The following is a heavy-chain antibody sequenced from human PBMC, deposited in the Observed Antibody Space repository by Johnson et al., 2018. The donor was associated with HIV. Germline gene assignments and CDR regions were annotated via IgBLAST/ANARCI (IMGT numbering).Heavy chain of an antibody. V-gene: IGHV3-9*01. CDR2: ISWNSGSI. J-gene: IGHJ3*02. CDR1: GFTFDDYA. D-gene: IGHD1-26*01. Sequence: VQLVESGGGVVQPGRSLRLSCAASGFTFDDYAMHWVRQAPGKGLEWVSGISWNSGSIGYADSVKGRFSISRDNAKNSLYLQRNSLRAEATAVDYCAQDISHDIVGTPDRACAIWGQGTMVTVSS. CDR3: AQDISHDIVGTPDRACAI.